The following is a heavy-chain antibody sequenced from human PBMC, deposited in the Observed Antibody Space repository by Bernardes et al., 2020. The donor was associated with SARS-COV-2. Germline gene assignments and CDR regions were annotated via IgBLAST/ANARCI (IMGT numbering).Heavy chain of an antibody. Sequence: GGSLRLSCAASGFTFSSYAMSWVRQAPGKGLQWDSGISGSGGSTYYADSVKGRFTISRDNSRNTLYLQMKSLRVDDTAIYYCAKDLSGSYSDDAFDIWGQGTLVTVSS. CDR2: ISGSGGST. CDR3: AKDLSGSYSDDAFDI. D-gene: IGHD1-26*01. J-gene: IGHJ3*02. CDR1: GFTFSSYA. V-gene: IGHV3-23*01.